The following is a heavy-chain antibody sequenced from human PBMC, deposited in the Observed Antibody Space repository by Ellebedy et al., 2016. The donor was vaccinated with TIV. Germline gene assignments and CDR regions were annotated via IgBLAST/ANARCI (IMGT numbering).Heavy chain of an antibody. J-gene: IGHJ4*02. CDR2: IYSGGTT. CDR3: ARPSVSNGYYQFDF. Sequence: GESLKISCAASGFTVSPNYMSWVRQAPGKGLEWVSVIYSGGTTYYADSVRGRFTISRDSSKNTLYLQMNSLRAEDTAVYYCARPSVSNGYYQFDFWGQGALVTVSS. D-gene: IGHD3-22*01. CDR1: GFTVSPNY. V-gene: IGHV3-66*04.